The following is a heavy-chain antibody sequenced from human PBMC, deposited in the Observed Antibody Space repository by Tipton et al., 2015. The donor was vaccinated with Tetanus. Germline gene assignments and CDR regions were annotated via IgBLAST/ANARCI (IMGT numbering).Heavy chain of an antibody. Sequence: QLVQSGGGLIQPGGSLRLSCAASGVTVSGNYMSWVRQAPGKGLEWVSVIYTGGSADYTDSVKGRFTISRDNSNNSLSLQMNSLRVEDTAVYCCAKEIYCSAGNGYNNCYGMDVWGQGTTVPV. CDR2: IYTGGSA. CDR1: GVTVSGNY. V-gene: IGHV3-66*02. CDR3: AKEIYCSAGNGYNNCYGMDV. D-gene: IGHD2-15*01. J-gene: IGHJ6*02.